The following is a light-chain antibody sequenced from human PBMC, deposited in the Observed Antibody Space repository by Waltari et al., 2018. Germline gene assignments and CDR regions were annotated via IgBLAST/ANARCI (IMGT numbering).Light chain of an antibody. V-gene: IGKV1-39*01. CDR2: VVS. Sequence: DIQMTQSPSSLSASVGDRVTITCRSSQNIGTSLNWYRQQPGKAPHLLIYVVSTVQSGVPPRFSGRGAGTDFTLTISSLQPEDFATYYCQQSYTTPRTFGQGTKVEIK. J-gene: IGKJ2*01. CDR1: QNIGTS. CDR3: QQSYTTPRT.